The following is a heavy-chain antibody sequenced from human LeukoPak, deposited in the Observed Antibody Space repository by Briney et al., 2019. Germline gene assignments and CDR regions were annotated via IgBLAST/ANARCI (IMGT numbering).Heavy chain of an antibody. Sequence: GGSLRLSCAASEFTFSSYAMSWVRQTPGKGLEWVSAISGSGGSTYYADSVKGRFTISRDNSKNTLYLQMNSLRAEDTAVYYCAKVPTYDSSGYYYVLDAFDIWGQGTMVTVSS. CDR1: EFTFSSYA. CDR2: ISGSGGST. D-gene: IGHD3-22*01. V-gene: IGHV3-23*01. J-gene: IGHJ3*02. CDR3: AKVPTYDSSGYYYVLDAFDI.